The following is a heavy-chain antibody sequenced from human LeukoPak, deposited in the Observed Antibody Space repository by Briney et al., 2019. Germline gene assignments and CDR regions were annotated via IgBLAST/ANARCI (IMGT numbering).Heavy chain of an antibody. D-gene: IGHD1-1*01. CDR3: ARGETGTDY. V-gene: IGHV1-69*06. CDR2: IIPIFGTA. J-gene: IGHJ4*02. Sequence: ASVKVSCKASGGTFSSYAISWVRQAPGQGLEWMGGIIPIFGTANYAQKFQGRVTITADTPTSTAYMELSSLRSEDMAVYYCARGETGTDYWGQGTLVTVSS. CDR1: GGTFSSYA.